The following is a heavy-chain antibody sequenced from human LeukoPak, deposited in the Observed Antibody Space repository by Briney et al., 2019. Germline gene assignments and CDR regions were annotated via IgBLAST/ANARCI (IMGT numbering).Heavy chain of an antibody. CDR3: ARYRLSSGWYSDAFDI. V-gene: IGHV4-34*01. J-gene: IGHJ3*02. CDR1: GGSFSGYY. Sequence: SETLSLTCAVYGGSFSGYYWSWIRQPPGKGLEWIGEINHSGSTNYNPSLKSRVTISVDTSKNQFSLKLSSVTAADTAVYYCARYRLSSGWYSDAFDIWGQGTMVTVSS. CDR2: INHSGST. D-gene: IGHD6-19*01.